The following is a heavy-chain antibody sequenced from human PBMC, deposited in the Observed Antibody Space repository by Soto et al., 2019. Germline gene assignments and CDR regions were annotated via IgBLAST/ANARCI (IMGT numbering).Heavy chain of an antibody. D-gene: IGHD6-19*01. CDR2: ISYDGSNK. V-gene: IGHV3-30*03. J-gene: IGHJ4*02. Sequence: QVQLVESGGGVVQPGRSLRLSCAASGFTFSSYGMHWVRQAPGKGLESVAVISYDGSNKYYADSVKGRFTISRDNSKNTLYLQTNSLRAEDTAVYYCAPRGSVAGTRGRYFDYWGQGTLVTVSS. CDR1: GFTFSSYG. CDR3: APRGSVAGTRGRYFDY.